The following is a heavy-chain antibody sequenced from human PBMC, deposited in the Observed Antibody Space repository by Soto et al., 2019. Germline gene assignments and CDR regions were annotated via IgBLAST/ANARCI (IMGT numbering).Heavy chain of an antibody. CDR2: ISGSGGST. Sequence: GSLELSCSASGFTLNSHAMSWVRPAPGKGLEWGSAISGSGGSTYHADSVKGRFTISRDNSKNTLYLQMNSLRAEDTAVYYCAAYCSSTSCYAGYYYYYGMDVWGQGTTVTVSS. V-gene: IGHV3-23*01. CDR3: AAYCSSTSCYAGYYYYYGMDV. D-gene: IGHD2-2*01. J-gene: IGHJ6*02. CDR1: GFTLNSHA.